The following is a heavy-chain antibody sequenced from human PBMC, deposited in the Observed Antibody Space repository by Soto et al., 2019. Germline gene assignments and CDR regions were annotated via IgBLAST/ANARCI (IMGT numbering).Heavy chain of an antibody. V-gene: IGHV3-48*02. CDR3: ARVRRNDASDYYGMDI. D-gene: IGHD1-1*01. J-gene: IGHJ6*02. CDR2: ISSGSTTI. CDR1: GFSFSTST. Sequence: LSCAASGFSFSTSTMNWVRQAPGKGLEWVSYISSGSTTIYYADSVKGRFTIARDNGKNSLYLQMNSLRDEDTAVYYCARVRRNDASDYYGMDIWGQGTTVTVSS.